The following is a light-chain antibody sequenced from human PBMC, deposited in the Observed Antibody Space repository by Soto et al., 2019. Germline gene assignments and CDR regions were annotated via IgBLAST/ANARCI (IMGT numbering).Light chain of an antibody. J-gene: IGKJ1*01. CDR2: LGS. Sequence: VMTQSPPSLPVTPGEPASISCRSSQSLLHTNGFQYLDWYLQKPGQSPQLLIYLGSNRASGVPDRFSGSGSGTDFTLKISRVEAEDVGIYYCMQPLQAPWTFGQGTKVDVK. V-gene: IGKV2-28*01. CDR3: MQPLQAPWT. CDR1: QSLLHTNGFQY.